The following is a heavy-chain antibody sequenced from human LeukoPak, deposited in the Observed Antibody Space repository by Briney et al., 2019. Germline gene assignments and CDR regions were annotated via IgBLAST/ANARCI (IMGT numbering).Heavy chain of an antibody. D-gene: IGHD3-3*01. V-gene: IGHV3-48*03. CDR3: ARQHYDFWLPADY. Sequence: GGSLRLSCAASGFTFNSHEMNWVRQAPGKGLEWVSYISSSGSNIHYADSVKGRFTISRDNAKNSLYLQMNSLRAEDTAVYYCARQHYDFWLPADYWGQGTLVTVSS. CDR1: GFTFNSHE. CDR2: ISSSGSNI. J-gene: IGHJ4*02.